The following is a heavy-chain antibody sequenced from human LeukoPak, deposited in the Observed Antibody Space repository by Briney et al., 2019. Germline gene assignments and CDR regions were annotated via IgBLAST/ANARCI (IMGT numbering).Heavy chain of an antibody. CDR2: ISAYNGNT. D-gene: IGHD2-2*02. V-gene: IGHV1-18*01. CDR3: ARDAPESQSWTLEGCSSTSCYTSGGDAFDI. J-gene: IGHJ3*02. Sequence: ASVKVSCKASGYTFTSYGISWVRQAPGQGLEWMGWISAYNGNTNYAQKLQGRVTMTTDTSTSTAYMELRSLRSDDTAVYYCARDAPESQSWTLEGCSSTSCYTSGGDAFDIWGQGTMVTVSS. CDR1: GYTFTSYG.